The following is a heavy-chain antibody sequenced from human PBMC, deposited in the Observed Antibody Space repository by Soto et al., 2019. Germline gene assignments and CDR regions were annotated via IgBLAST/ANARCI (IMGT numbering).Heavy chain of an antibody. V-gene: IGHV4-30-2*01. Sequence: PSETLSLTCTVSNGSVSIGTYSWSWFRQPPGKGLEWIGYIYYSGTTYYTPSLKSRLTMSMDRANDHFSLNLTSVTAADTAVYFCARGHYYYGMDVWGQGITVTVSS. CDR3: ARGHYYYGMDV. CDR1: NGSVSIGTYS. J-gene: IGHJ6*02. CDR2: IYYSGTT.